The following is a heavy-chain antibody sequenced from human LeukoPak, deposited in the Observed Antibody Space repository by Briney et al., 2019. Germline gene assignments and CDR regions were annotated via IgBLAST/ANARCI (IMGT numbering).Heavy chain of an antibody. CDR3: ASASIGLVVY. D-gene: IGHD2-21*01. Sequence: PGGSLRLSCAAFGFIFSSFRMSWVRQAPGKGLEWVSSISSSSSYIYYADSVKGRFTISRDNAKNSLYLQMNSLRAEDTALFYCASASIGLVVYWGQGTLVTVSS. J-gene: IGHJ4*02. V-gene: IGHV3-21*01. CDR2: ISSSSSYI. CDR1: GFIFSSFR.